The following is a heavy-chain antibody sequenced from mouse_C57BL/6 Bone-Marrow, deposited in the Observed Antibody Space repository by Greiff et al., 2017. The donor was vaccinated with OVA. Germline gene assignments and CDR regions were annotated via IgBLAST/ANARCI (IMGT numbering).Heavy chain of an antibody. J-gene: IGHJ1*03. CDR3: ARDAGYYGSSPYWYFDV. D-gene: IGHD1-1*01. CDR1: GFTFSDFY. Sequence: EVKLMESGGGLVQSGRSLRLSCATSGFTFSDFYMEWVRQAPGKGLEWIAASRNKANDYTTEYSASVKGLFIVSRDTSQSILYLQMNALGAEDTAMYYCARDAGYYGSSPYWYFDVWGTGTTVTVSS. V-gene: IGHV7-1*01. CDR2: SRNKANDYTT.